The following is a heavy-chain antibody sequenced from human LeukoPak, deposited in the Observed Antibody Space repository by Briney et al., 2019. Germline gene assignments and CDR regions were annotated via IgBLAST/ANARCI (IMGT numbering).Heavy chain of an antibody. CDR3: ARDLRGDYFYYYGMDV. Sequence: SETLSLTCTVSGGSICSYYWSWIRQPPGKGLEWIGYIYYSGSTNYNPSLKSRVTISVGTSKNQFSLKLSSVTAADTAVYYCARDLRGDYFYYYGMDVWGKGTTVTVSS. V-gene: IGHV4-59*01. D-gene: IGHD2-21*02. CDR2: IYYSGST. CDR1: GGSICSYY. J-gene: IGHJ6*04.